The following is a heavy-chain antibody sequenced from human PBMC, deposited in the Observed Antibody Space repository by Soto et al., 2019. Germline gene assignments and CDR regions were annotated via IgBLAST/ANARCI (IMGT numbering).Heavy chain of an antibody. J-gene: IGHJ4*02. V-gene: IGHV3-7*03. D-gene: IGHD3-9*01. CDR1: GFTFSSHW. CDR2: IKQDGSQQ. CDR3: AAQGPIWLTHV. Sequence: GSLRLSCITSGFTFSSHWMSWVRQAPGKGLEWVANIKQDGSQQSYVGSVRGRFTISRGNAKNSLYLQMNTLGPEDTAVYYCAAQGPIWLTHVWGQGTLVTVSS.